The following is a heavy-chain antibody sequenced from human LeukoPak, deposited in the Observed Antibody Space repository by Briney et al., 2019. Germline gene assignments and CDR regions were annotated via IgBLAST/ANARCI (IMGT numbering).Heavy chain of an antibody. J-gene: IGHJ4*02. V-gene: IGHV3-48*04. CDR3: AREGGKDFDY. CDR2: ISSSSSLI. Sequence: PGGSLRLSCAASGFTFSSYSMNWVRQAPGKGLEWVSYISSSSSLIYYADSVKGRFTISRDNAKNSLYLQMNSLRAEDTAVYYCAREGGKDFDYWGQGTLVAVSS. CDR1: GFTFSSYS. D-gene: IGHD1-26*01.